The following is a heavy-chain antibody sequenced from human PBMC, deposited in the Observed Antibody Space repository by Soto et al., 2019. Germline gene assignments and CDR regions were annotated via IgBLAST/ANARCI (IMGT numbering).Heavy chain of an antibody. CDR2: INHSGST. V-gene: IGHV4-34*01. D-gene: IGHD2-15*01. CDR3: ARLDCSGGSCYSRYYYYYYGMDV. Sequence: PSETLSLTCAVYGGSFSGYYWSWIRQPPGKGLEWIGEINHSGSTNYNPSLKSRVTISVDTSKNQFSLKLSSVTAADTAVYYCARLDCSGGSCYSRYYYYYYGMDVWGQGTTVTVSS. J-gene: IGHJ6*02. CDR1: GGSFSGYY.